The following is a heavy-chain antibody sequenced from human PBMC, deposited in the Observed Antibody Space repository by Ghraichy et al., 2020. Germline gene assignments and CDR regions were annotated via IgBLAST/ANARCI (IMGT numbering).Heavy chain of an antibody. CDR3: ARVPYDILTGSSRGY. J-gene: IGHJ4*02. V-gene: IGHV3-21*01. CDR1: GFTFSSSS. D-gene: IGHD3-9*01. CDR2: ISSSSSYI. Sequence: GRSLRLSCAASGFTFSSSSMNWVRQAPGKGLEWVSSISSSSSYIYYADSVKGRFTISRDNAKNSLYLQMTSLSAEDTAVYYCARVPYDILTGSSRGYWGQGTLVTVAS.